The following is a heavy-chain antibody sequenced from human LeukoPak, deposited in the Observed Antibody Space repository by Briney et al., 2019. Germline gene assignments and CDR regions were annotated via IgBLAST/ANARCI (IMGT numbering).Heavy chain of an antibody. D-gene: IGHD3-10*01. V-gene: IGHV3-7*01. CDR1: GFTFSSYW. CDR3: ARDLLLWFGELLRPLDY. CDR2: IKQDGSEK. J-gene: IGHJ4*02. Sequence: GGSLRLSCAASGFTFSSYWMSWVRQAPRKGLEWVANIKQDGSEKYYVDSVKGRFTISRDNAKNSLYLQMNSLRAEDTAVYYCARDLLLWFGELLRPLDYWGQGTLVTVSS.